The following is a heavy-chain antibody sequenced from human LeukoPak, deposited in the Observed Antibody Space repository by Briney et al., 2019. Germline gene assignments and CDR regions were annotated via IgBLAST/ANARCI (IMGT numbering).Heavy chain of an antibody. CDR2: IYPGDSDT. CDR1: GYSFTSYW. CDR3: ARQSGDCSSTRCYADY. D-gene: IGHD2-2*01. J-gene: IGHJ4*02. V-gene: IGHV5-51*01. Sequence: GESLKISCKGSGYSFTSYWIGWVRQRPGKGLEWMGIIYPGDSDTRYSPSSQGQVPISADKSISTASLQWSSLPAPDTPMYYCARQSGDCSSTRCYADYWGPGTPVTVSS.